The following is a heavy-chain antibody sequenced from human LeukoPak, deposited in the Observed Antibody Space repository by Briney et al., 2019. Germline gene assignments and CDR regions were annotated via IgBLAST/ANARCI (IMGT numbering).Heavy chain of an antibody. Sequence: GGALRLSCAASGFTFSSYSMNWVRQAPGKGLEWVSYISSSSSTIYYADSVKGRFTISRDNAKNSLYLQMNSLRAEDTAVYYCAREASSSGWCYLDYWGQGTLVTVSS. CDR3: AREASSSGWCYLDY. CDR2: ISSSSSTI. D-gene: IGHD6-19*01. V-gene: IGHV3-48*04. CDR1: GFTFSSYS. J-gene: IGHJ4*02.